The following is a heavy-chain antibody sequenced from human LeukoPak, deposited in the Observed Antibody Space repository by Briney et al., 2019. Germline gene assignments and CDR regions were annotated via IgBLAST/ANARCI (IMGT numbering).Heavy chain of an antibody. V-gene: IGHV3-7*01. CDR3: ARVPNFPYYYGSGSYPAYYFDY. Sequence: GGSLRLSCAASGFTFSSYWMSCVRQAPGKGLEWVANIKQDGSEKYYVDSVKGRFTISRDNAKNSLYLQMNSLRAEDTAVYYCARVPNFPYYYGSGSYPAYYFDYWGQGTLVTVSS. D-gene: IGHD3-10*01. CDR2: IKQDGSEK. J-gene: IGHJ4*02. CDR1: GFTFSSYW.